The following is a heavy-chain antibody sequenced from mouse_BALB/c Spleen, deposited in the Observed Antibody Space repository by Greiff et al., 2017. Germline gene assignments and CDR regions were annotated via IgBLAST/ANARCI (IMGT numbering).Heavy chain of an antibody. V-gene: IGHV5-17*02. Sequence: DVKLVESGGGLVQPGGSRKLSCAASGFTFSSFGMHWVRQAPEKGLEWVAYISSGSSTIYYADTVKGRFTISRDNPKNTLFLQMTSLRSEDTAMYYCARGYGGYYFDYWGQGTTLTVSS. CDR3: ARGYGGYYFDY. D-gene: IGHD2-14*01. CDR2: ISSGSSTI. CDR1: GFTFSSFG. J-gene: IGHJ2*01.